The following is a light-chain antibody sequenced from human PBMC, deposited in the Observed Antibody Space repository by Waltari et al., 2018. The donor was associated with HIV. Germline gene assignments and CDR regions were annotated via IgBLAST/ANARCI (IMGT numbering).Light chain of an antibody. CDR2: SNN. CDR1: SSHLGSHT. CDR3: AAWDDSLNGVV. Sequence: QSVLTQPPSASGTPGQRVTISCSGRSSHLGSHTVNWYQQLPGTAPKLFIYSNNQRPSGVPDRFSGSKSGTSASLAISGLQSEDEADYYCAAWDDSLNGVVFGGGTKLTVL. J-gene: IGLJ2*01. V-gene: IGLV1-44*01.